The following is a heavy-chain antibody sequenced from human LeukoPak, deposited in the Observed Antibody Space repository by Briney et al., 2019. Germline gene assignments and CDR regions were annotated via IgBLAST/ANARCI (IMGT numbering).Heavy chain of an antibody. J-gene: IGHJ6*03. Sequence: GRSLRLSCAASGFTFSSYGMHWVRQAPGKGLEWVAVISYDGSNKYYADSVKGRFTISRDNSKNTLYLQMNSLRAEDTAVYYCANGYCTNGVCYPYYYYYMDVWGKGTTVTVFS. CDR3: ANGYCTNGVCYPYYYYYMDV. CDR2: ISYDGSNK. CDR1: GFTFSSYG. V-gene: IGHV3-30*18. D-gene: IGHD2-8*01.